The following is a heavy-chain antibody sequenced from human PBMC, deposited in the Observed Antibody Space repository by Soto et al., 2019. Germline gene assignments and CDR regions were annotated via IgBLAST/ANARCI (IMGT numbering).Heavy chain of an antibody. CDR1: GYRFSNYW. CDR2: IYPDDSDT. V-gene: IGHV5-51*01. CDR3: ARKVYNGHPPFDY. D-gene: IGHD5-12*01. J-gene: IGHJ4*02. Sequence: PGESLKISCQASGYRFSNYWIYWVRQMPVKGLEWLGIIYPDDSDTRYSPSFQGQVTISVDKSISTAYLQWSSLKASDTAIYYCARKVYNGHPPFDYWGPGTLVTVSS.